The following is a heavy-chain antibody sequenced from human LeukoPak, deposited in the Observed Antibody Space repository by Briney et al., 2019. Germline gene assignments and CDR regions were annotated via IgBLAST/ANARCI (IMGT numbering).Heavy chain of an antibody. CDR2: ISSSSSYI. V-gene: IGHV3-21*04. Sequence: GGSLRLSCAASGFSFSNYPMNWVRQAPGKGLEWVSSISSSSSYIYYADSVKGRFTISRDNSKNTLYLQMNSLRAEDTAVYYCARVGGVVVAAPGRYFDYWGQEPWSPSPQ. CDR3: ARVGGVVVAAPGRYFDY. D-gene: IGHD2-15*01. CDR1: GFSFSNYP. J-gene: IGHJ4*01.